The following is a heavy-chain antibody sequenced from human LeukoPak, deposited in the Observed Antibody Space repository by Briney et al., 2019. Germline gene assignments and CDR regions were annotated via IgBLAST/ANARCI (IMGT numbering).Heavy chain of an antibody. J-gene: IGHJ4*02. CDR3: ARLYYYDSS. D-gene: IGHD3-22*01. CDR2: ISSSSSTI. V-gene: IGHV3-48*04. Sequence: GGSLRLSCAASGFTFSSYSMNWVRQAPGKGLEWVSYISSSSSTIYYADSVKGRFTISRDNAKNSLYLQMNSLRAEDTAVYYCARLYYYDSSWGQGTLVTVSS. CDR1: GFTFSSYS.